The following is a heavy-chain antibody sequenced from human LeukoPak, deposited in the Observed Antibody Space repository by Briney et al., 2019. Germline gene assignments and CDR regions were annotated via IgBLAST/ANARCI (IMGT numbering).Heavy chain of an antibody. V-gene: IGHV3-48*03. J-gene: IGHJ4*02. CDR3: ARGLTYFDILTGFHDRLDYFDY. Sequence: PGGSLRLSCAASGFTFSNYEMNWVRQAPGKGLDWVSYISGSGSTIYCADSVRGRFTISRDNAKKSLYLQMNSLRAEDTAVYYCARGLTYFDILTGFHDRLDYFDYWGQGTLVTVSS. D-gene: IGHD3-9*01. CDR2: ISGSGSTI. CDR1: GFTFSNYE.